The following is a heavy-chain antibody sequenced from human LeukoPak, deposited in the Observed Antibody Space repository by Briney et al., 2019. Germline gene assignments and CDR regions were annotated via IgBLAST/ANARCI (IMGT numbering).Heavy chain of an antibody. Sequence: GGSLRLSCAASGFSFSSYGRHWVRQAPGKGLEWVAFIQYDGSNTYYADSVKGRFTISRDNAKNSLYLQMNSLRAEDTAVYYCARAFDYYGSGRGPFDYWGQGTLVTVSS. D-gene: IGHD3-10*01. CDR2: IQYDGSNT. CDR3: ARAFDYYGSGRGPFDY. CDR1: GFSFSSYG. V-gene: IGHV3-30*02. J-gene: IGHJ4*02.